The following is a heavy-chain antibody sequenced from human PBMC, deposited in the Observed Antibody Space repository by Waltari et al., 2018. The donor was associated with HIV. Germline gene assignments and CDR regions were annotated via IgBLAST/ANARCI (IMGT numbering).Heavy chain of an antibody. CDR2: IKEDGSEK. CDR3: ARARYCSSISCSYFDD. J-gene: IGHJ4*02. V-gene: IGHV3-7*01. CDR1: GLSFSGYW. Sequence: EVQLVESGGGLVQSGGSLRLSCAVSGLSFSGYWMSWVRQAPGKGMGGGANIKEDGSEKYYVDSVKGRFTISRDNAKNSLYLQMNSLRAEDTAMYYCARARYCSSISCSYFDDWGQGTLVTVSS. D-gene: IGHD2-2*01.